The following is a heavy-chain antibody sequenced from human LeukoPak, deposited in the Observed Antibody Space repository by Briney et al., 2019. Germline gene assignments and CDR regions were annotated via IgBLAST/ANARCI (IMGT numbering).Heavy chain of an antibody. CDR2: ISSSSSYI. D-gene: IGHD2-21*01. CDR3: VRGGHHSVDF. V-gene: IGHV3-21*01. CDR1: GFTFSSYS. Sequence: PGGSLRLSCAAPGFTFSSYSMNWVRQAPGKGLEWVSSISSSSSYIYYADSVKGRFTISRDNAKNSLYLQMNSLRAEDTAVYFCVRGGHHSVDFWGQGTLVTVSS. J-gene: IGHJ4*02.